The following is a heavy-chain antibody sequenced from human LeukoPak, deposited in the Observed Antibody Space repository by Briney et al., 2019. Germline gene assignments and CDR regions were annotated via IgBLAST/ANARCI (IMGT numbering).Heavy chain of an antibody. CDR3: ASGMVRGFYLPTS. J-gene: IGHJ5*02. Sequence: HPGGSLRLSCAASGFTFSRYWMHWVRQAPGRGLEWVANIKQDGSEKYYVDSVKGRFTISRDNAKNSLYLQIISLRAEDTAVYYCASGMVRGFYLPTSWGQGTLVTVSS. D-gene: IGHD3-10*01. CDR1: GFTFSRYW. CDR2: IKQDGSEK. V-gene: IGHV3-7*01.